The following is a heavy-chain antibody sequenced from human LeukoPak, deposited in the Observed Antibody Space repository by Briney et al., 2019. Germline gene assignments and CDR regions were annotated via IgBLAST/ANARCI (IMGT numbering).Heavy chain of an antibody. CDR1: GGTFSSYA. J-gene: IGHJ5*02. CDR3: ARDSNGDYGWFDP. Sequence: ASVTVSCKASGGTFSSYAISWVRQAPGQGLEWMGGIIPIFGTANYAQKFQGRVTITADESTSTAYMELSSLRSEDTAVYYCARDSNGDYGWFDPWGQGTLVTVSS. CDR2: IIPIFGTA. V-gene: IGHV1-69*13. D-gene: IGHD4-17*01.